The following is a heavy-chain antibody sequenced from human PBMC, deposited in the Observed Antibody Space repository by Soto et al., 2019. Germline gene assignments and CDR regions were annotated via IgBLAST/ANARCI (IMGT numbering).Heavy chain of an antibody. Sequence: QVQLVQSGAELKEPGDSVRVSCEASGYTFTAYYIHWVRQAPGQGLEWMGWINPRFGDTSYAQDFQCRVSMTRDTSISTVYMELSRLTSDDTAIYYCARNMDYYYGPGSGNGHGFWGQGTTVTVFS. V-gene: IGHV1-2*02. CDR3: ARNMDYYYGPGSGNGHGF. J-gene: IGHJ6*02. D-gene: IGHD3-10*01. CDR2: INPRFGDT. CDR1: GYTFTAYY.